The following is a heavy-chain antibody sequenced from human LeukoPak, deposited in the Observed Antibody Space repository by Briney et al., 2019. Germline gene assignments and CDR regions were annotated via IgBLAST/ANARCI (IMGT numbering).Heavy chain of an antibody. J-gene: IGHJ5*02. Sequence: SETLSLTCTVSGGSISSSSYYWGWIRQPPGKGLEWIGSIYYSGSTYYNPSLKSRVTISVDTSKNQFSLKLSSVTAADTAVYYCARVGYDFWSGYLNWFDPWGQGTLSPSPQ. CDR2: IYYSGST. V-gene: IGHV4-39*07. CDR1: GGSISSSSYY. CDR3: ARVGYDFWSGYLNWFDP. D-gene: IGHD3-3*01.